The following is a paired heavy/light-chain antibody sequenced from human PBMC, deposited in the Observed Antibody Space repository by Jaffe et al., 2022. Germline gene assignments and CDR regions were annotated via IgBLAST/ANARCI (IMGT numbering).Heavy chain of an antibody. J-gene: IGHJ4*02. Sequence: QVQLVQSGSELKKPGASVKVSCKASGYTFTSYAMNWVRQAPGQGLEWMGWINTNTGNPTYAQGFTGRFVFSLDTSVSTAYLQISSLKAEDTAVYYCARVDSYGYGYLLSDPPTLAPFDYWGQGTLVTVSS. CDR1: GYTFTSYA. V-gene: IGHV7-4-1*02. D-gene: IGHD5-18*01. CDR3: ARVDSYGYGYLLSDPPTLAPFDY. CDR2: INTNTGNP.
Light chain of an antibody. Sequence: EIVLTQSPGTLSLSPGERATLSCRASQSVSSSYLAWYQQKPGQAPRLLIYGASSRATGIPDRFSGSGSGTDFTLTISRLEPEDFAVYYCQQYGSSPWATFGPGTKVDIK. J-gene: IGKJ3*01. CDR3: QQYGSSPWAT. CDR2: GAS. CDR1: QSVSSSY. V-gene: IGKV3-20*01.